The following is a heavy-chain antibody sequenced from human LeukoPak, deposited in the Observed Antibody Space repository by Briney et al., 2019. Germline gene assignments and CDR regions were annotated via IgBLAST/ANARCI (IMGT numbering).Heavy chain of an antibody. Sequence: PGGSLRLSCAASGFTFSSYGMHWVRQAPWKGLEWVSYISSSGSTIYYADSVKGRFTISRDNAKNSLYLQMNSLRAEDTAVYYCARDKFGGTDYWGQGTLVTVSS. J-gene: IGHJ4*02. D-gene: IGHD3-16*01. CDR3: ARDKFGGTDY. CDR1: GFTFSSYG. CDR2: ISSSGSTI. V-gene: IGHV3-48*04.